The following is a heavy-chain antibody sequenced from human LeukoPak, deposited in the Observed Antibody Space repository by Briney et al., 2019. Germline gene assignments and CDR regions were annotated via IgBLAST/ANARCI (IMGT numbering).Heavy chain of an antibody. CDR2: IYYSGST. V-gene: IGHV4-59*08. CDR1: GASINNNF. Sequence: PSETLSLTCTVSGASINNNFWTWIRQPPGKGLEWIGYIYYSGSTNYNPSLNSRVTISGDTSKNQISLKLTSVTAADTAGYLCSRHRDYYDTWGHGTLVTVSS. CDR3: SRHRDYYDT. J-gene: IGHJ4*01. D-gene: IGHD3-22*01.